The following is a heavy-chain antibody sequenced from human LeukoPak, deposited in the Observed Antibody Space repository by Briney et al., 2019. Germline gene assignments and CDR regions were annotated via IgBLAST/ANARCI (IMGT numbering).Heavy chain of an antibody. CDR3: AKDLGYMIVLYYFDY. Sequence: QPGRSLRLSCAASGFTFSSYGMHWVRQAPGKGLEWVAVISYDGSNKYYADSVKGRFTISRDNSKNTLYLQMNSLRAEDTAVYYCAKDLGYMIVLYYFDYWGQGTLVTVSS. CDR1: GFTFSSYG. J-gene: IGHJ4*02. CDR2: ISYDGSNK. D-gene: IGHD3-22*01. V-gene: IGHV3-30*18.